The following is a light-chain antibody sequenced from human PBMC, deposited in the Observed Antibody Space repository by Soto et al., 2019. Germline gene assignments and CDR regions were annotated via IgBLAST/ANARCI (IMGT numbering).Light chain of an antibody. J-gene: IGKJ4*01. Sequence: DIPMTQSASSLPASVGDTVTISCQASQDISKYLNWFQQKPGKAPKLLIYDVFNVETGVPSRFSVRGSGIHFTLIISNLQPEDFATYYCQQYDQLPITFGGGTKVYI. CDR2: DVF. V-gene: IGKV1-33*01. CDR1: QDISKY. CDR3: QQYDQLPIT.